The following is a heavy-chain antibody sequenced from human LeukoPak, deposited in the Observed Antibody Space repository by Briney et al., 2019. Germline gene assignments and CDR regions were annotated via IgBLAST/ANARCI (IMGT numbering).Heavy chain of an antibody. D-gene: IGHD2-21*02. J-gene: IGHJ1*01. CDR2: ISYDGSYK. CDR3: AREPVVVTAIEPEYFQH. CDR1: GFTFSNYT. Sequence: GGSLRLSCAASGFTFSNYTIHWVRQAPGKGLEWVAVISYDGSYKYYADSVKGRFTISRDNSKNTLSLRMNSLRTEDTAVYYCAREPVVVTAIEPEYFQHWGQGTLVTVSS. V-gene: IGHV3-30-3*01.